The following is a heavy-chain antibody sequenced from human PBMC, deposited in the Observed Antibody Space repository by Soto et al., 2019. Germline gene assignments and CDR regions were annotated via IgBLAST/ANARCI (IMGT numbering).Heavy chain of an antibody. CDR1: GGSFSGYY. Sequence: SETLSLTCAVYGGSFSGYYWSWIRQPPGKGLEWIGEINHSGSTNYNPSLKSRVTISVDTSKNQFSLKLSSVTAADTAVYYCARGASVGGVIDYWGQGPLVTVS. CDR2: INHSGST. D-gene: IGHD3-16*01. J-gene: IGHJ4*02. V-gene: IGHV4-34*01. CDR3: ARGASVGGVIDY.